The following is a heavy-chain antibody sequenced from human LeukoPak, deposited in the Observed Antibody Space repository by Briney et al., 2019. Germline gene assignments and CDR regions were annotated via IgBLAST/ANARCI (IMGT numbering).Heavy chain of an antibody. CDR2: FDPEDGET. Sequence: APVKVSCKVSGYTLTELSMHWVRQAPGKGLEWMGGFDPEDGETIYAQKFQGRVTMTEDTSTDTAYMELSSLRSEDTAVYYCARGPINRYCSGGSCHLGYWGQGTLVTVSS. CDR3: ARGPINRYCSGGSCHLGY. V-gene: IGHV1-24*01. J-gene: IGHJ4*02. CDR1: GYTLTELS. D-gene: IGHD2-15*01.